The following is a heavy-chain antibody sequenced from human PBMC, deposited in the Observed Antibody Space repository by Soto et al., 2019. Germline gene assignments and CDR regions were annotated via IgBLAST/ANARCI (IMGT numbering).Heavy chain of an antibody. D-gene: IGHD3-9*01. Sequence: GGSLRLSCAASGFTVSSNYMSWVRQAPGKGLEWVSVIYSGGSTYYADSVKGRFTISRDNSKNTLYLQMNSLRAEDTAVYYCARDDYDILTGAGAFDIWGQGTMVTVSS. V-gene: IGHV3-66*01. CDR3: ARDDYDILTGAGAFDI. CDR2: IYSGGST. J-gene: IGHJ3*02. CDR1: GFTVSSNY.